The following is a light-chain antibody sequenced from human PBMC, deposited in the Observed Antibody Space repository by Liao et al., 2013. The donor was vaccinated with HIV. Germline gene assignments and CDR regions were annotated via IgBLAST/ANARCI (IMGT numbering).Light chain of an antibody. Sequence: SYELTQPPSVSVAPGKTARITCGGNNIGSKSVHWYQQKPGQAPVLVIYYDSDRPSGIPERFSGSNSGNTATLTISGTQAMDEADYYCQAWDSNVVFGGGTKLTVL. V-gene: IGLV3-21*01. J-gene: IGLJ2*01. CDR2: YDS. CDR1: NIGSKS. CDR3: QAWDSNVV.